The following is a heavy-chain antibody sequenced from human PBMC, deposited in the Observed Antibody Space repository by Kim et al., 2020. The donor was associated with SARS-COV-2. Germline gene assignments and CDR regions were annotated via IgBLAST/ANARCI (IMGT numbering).Heavy chain of an antibody. Sequence: GESLKISCKGSGYSFTSYWISWVRQMPGKGLEWMGRIDPSDSYTNYSPSFQGHVTISADKSISTAYLQWSSLKASDTAMYYCARPYCSSTSCSFSYHFDLWGRGTLVTVSS. D-gene: IGHD2-2*01. CDR1: GYSFTSYW. J-gene: IGHJ2*01. V-gene: IGHV5-10-1*01. CDR3: ARPYCSSTSCSFSYHFDL. CDR2: IDPSDSYT.